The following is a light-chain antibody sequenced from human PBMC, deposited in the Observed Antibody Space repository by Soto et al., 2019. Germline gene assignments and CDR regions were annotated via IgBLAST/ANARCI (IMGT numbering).Light chain of an antibody. CDR1: SSDVGGYNY. Sequence: QSALTQPASVSASPGQSITISCTGTSSDVGGYNYVSWYQQHPGKAPKLTIFEVNNRPSGVSNRFSGSKSGNTASLTISGLQAEDDSDYYCSSYAGNYNLVFGGGTKLTVL. CDR3: SSYAGNYNLV. CDR2: EVN. J-gene: IGLJ2*01. V-gene: IGLV2-14*01.